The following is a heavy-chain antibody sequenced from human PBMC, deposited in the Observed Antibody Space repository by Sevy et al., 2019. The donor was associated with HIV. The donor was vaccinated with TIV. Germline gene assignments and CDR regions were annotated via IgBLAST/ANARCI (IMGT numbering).Heavy chain of an antibody. CDR3: VGRRYRVGHSWSYFFDF. Sequence: GGSLRLSCVTSGFSFSDYHMSWIRLAPGKGLEWISHITSSHGAKVYADSVRGRFDISRDNARKSVYLQMNRLQVEDTATYFCVGRRYRVGHSWSYFFDFWGKGTPVTVSS. CDR2: ITSSHGAK. D-gene: IGHD5-18*01. J-gene: IGHJ4*02. V-gene: IGHV3-11*01. CDR1: GFSFSDYH.